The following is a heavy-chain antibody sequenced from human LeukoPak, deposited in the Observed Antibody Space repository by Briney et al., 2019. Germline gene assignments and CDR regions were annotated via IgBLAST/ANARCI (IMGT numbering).Heavy chain of an antibody. CDR3: ARDSPYYDFWSGYSLFDY. D-gene: IGHD3-3*01. J-gene: IGHJ4*02. Sequence: SETLSLTCTVSGGSISGYYWSWIRQPPGKGLEWIAYIYYSGSTNYNPSLKSRVTISVDTSKNQFSLKLSSVTAADTAVYYCARDSPYYDFWSGYSLFDYWGQGTLVTVSS. CDR1: GGSISGYY. CDR2: IYYSGST. V-gene: IGHV4-59*12.